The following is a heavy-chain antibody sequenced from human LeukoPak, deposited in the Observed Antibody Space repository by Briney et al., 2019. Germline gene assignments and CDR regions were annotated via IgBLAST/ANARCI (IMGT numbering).Heavy chain of an antibody. CDR1: GGSISSGGFS. V-gene: IGHV4-30-2*01. CDR3: ARGTPDFDS. CDR2: IYQSGRA. J-gene: IGHJ4*02. Sequence: PSQTLSLTCAVSGGSISSGGFSWNWIQQPPGNGLEWIGFIYQSGRATYNPSLKSRVNISVDGSKNQFSVKMNSVTAADTAVYFCARGTPDFDSWGQGTLVTVSS.